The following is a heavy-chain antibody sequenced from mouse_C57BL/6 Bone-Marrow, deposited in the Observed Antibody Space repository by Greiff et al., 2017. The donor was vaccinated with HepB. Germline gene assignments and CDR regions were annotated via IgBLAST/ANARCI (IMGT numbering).Heavy chain of an antibody. CDR1: GYTFTDYN. Sequence: EVQLQQSGPELVKPGASVKIPCKASGYTFTDYNMDWVKQSNGKSLEWIGDINPNHGGTIYNQKFKGKATLTVDKSSSTAYMELRSLTSEDTAVYYCARSYDFMDYWGQGTSVTVSS. D-gene: IGHD2-4*01. J-gene: IGHJ4*01. CDR3: ARSYDFMDY. V-gene: IGHV1-18*01. CDR2: INPNHGGT.